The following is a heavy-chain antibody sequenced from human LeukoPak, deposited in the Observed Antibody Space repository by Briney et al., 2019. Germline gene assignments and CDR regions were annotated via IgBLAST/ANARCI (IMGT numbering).Heavy chain of an antibody. CDR1: GFTFSDYN. Sequence: LTGGSLRLSCAASGFTFSDYNMHWVRQAPGKGLDWVALMSPDGNKKYYADSVKGRFAISGDNSKNTLYLQMNSLRAEDTAVYYCAKDLIAVGEGYYFDYWGQGTLVTVSS. CDR3: AKDLIAVGEGYYFDY. D-gene: IGHD6-19*01. CDR2: MSPDGNKK. J-gene: IGHJ4*02. V-gene: IGHV3-30*09.